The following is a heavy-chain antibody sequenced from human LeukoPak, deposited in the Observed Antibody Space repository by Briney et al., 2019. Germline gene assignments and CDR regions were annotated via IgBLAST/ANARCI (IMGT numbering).Heavy chain of an antibody. CDR1: GFTFSSYG. CDR2: IWYDGSNK. J-gene: IGHJ4*02. D-gene: IGHD3-3*01. Sequence: PGGSLRLSCAASGFTFSSYGMHWVRQAPGKGLEWVAVIWYDGSNKYYAESVKGRFTTSRDNSKNTLDLQMNSLRAEDTAVYYCARDRSYDFWSGYSTPDYWGQGTLVTVSS. CDR3: ARDRSYDFWSGYSTPDY. V-gene: IGHV3-33*01.